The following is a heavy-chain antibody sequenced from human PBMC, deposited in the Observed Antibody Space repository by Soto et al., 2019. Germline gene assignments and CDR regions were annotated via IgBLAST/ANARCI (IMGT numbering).Heavy chain of an antibody. V-gene: IGHV3-23*01. J-gene: IGHJ4*02. CDR2: VSGGGGRT. CDR3: AKAVAPYCSDGICYMEYFDY. Sequence: GGSLRLSCAASGFTFNNYGMTWVRQAPGRGLEWVSTVSGGGGRTYYADSVKGRLTISRDNSKNTLFLQMNSLTAEDTAVYYCAKAVAPYCSDGICYMEYFDYWGQGTLVTVSS. D-gene: IGHD2-8*01. CDR1: GFTFNNYG.